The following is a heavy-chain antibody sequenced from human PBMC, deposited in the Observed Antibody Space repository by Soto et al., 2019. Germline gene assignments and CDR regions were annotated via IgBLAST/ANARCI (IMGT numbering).Heavy chain of an antibody. CDR3: ARGVECSGGSCYTNNWFDP. CDR1: GGSISSGGYY. V-gene: IGHV4-31*03. D-gene: IGHD2-15*01. CDR2: ISYSGST. J-gene: IGHJ5*02. Sequence: QVQLQESGPGLVKPSQTLSLTCTVSGGSISSGGYYWSWIRQHPGKGLEWIGYISYSGSTYYNPSLKSRVTITVDTSKNQFSLKLSSVTAADTAVYYCARGVECSGGSCYTNNWFDPWGQGTLVTVSS.